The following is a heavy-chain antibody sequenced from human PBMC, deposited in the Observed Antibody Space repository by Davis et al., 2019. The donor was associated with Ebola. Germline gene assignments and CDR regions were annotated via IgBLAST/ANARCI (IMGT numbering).Heavy chain of an antibody. CDR3: ARDKKWHVGGLFGGYYYYGMDV. CDR1: GFTFRNYW. D-gene: IGHD2-15*01. CDR2: IKQDGSEK. Sequence: GESLKISCAASGFTFRNYWMSWVRQAPGKGLEWVANIKQDGSEKYYVDSVKGRFTISRDNAKNSLYLQMNSLRAEDTAVYYCARDKKWHVGGLFGGYYYYGMDVWGQGTTVTVSS. V-gene: IGHV3-7*01. J-gene: IGHJ6*02.